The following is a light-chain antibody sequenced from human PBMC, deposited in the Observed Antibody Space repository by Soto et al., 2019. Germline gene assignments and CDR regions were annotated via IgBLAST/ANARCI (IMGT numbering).Light chain of an antibody. J-gene: IGLJ3*02. CDR2: YIS. V-gene: IGLV2-11*01. Sequence: QSALTQPRSVSGSPGQSVTISCTGTSSDFGAYNFVSWYQHHPGKAPKLMIYYISERPSGVPDRFSGSKSGNTASLTISGLQAEDESDYYCCSYAGSYSWVFGGGTKVTVL. CDR1: SSDFGAYNF. CDR3: CSYAGSYSWV.